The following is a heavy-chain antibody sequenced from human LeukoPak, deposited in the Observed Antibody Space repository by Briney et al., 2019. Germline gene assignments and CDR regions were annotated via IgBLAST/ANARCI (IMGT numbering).Heavy chain of an antibody. CDR2: ISSDGNNK. D-gene: IGHD3-22*01. J-gene: IGHJ4*02. Sequence: GWSLRLSCTASGFTFRSYALHWVRQAPGKGLEWVAVISSDGNNKSYADSVKGRFTISRDNSKNTLYLQMNSLRAEDTAVYYCARELLHPPYYYDSSGYYYGTFDYWGQGTLVTVSS. V-gene: IGHV3-30-3*01. CDR1: GFTFRSYA. CDR3: ARELLHPPYYYDSSGYYYGTFDY.